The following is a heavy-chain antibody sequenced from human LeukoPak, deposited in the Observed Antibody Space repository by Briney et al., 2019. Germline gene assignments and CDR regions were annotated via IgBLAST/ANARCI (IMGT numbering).Heavy chain of an antibody. CDR1: GFTFSSYS. J-gene: IGHJ4*02. Sequence: GGSLRLSCAASGFTFSSYSMNWVRQAPGKGLEWVSSISSSSSYIYYADSVKGRFTISRDNAKNSLYLQMNSLRAEDTAVYYCAKVAYSESSFDSWGQGTLVTVSS. CDR2: ISSSSSYI. D-gene: IGHD1-26*01. CDR3: AKVAYSESSFDS. V-gene: IGHV3-21*01.